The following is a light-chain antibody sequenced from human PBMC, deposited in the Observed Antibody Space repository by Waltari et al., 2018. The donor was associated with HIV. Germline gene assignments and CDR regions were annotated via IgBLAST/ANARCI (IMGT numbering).Light chain of an antibody. CDR3: QQSYRCCKT. J-gene: IGKJ1*01. CDR1: QRIGTY. Sequence: DIQMTQSPSSLSASVGDRVTITCRASQRIGTYLNWYQQKPGKAPRLLVYLASTVQSGVPSRFSGGGSGTDFTLTISSLQPEDFATYYCQQSYRCCKTFGQGTKVEIK. V-gene: IGKV1-39*01. CDR2: LAS.